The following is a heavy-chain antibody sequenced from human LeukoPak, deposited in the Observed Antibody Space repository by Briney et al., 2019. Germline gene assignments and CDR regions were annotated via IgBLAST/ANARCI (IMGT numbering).Heavy chain of an antibody. CDR2: INPSGGST. V-gene: IGHV1-46*01. J-gene: IGHJ4*02. CDR3: VPSGYYDY. D-gene: IGHD3-22*01. Sequence: GLEWMGIINPSGGSTSYAQKFQGRVTMTRDTSTSTVYMELRSLRSEDTAVYYCVPSGYYDYWGQGTLVTVSS.